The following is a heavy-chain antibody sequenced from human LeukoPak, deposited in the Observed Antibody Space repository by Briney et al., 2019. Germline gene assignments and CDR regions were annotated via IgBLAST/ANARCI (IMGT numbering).Heavy chain of an antibody. CDR1: GYTFTSSG. CDR3: ARFSGNSYYFDY. Sequence: ASVKVSCKASGYTFTSSGVSWVRQAPGQGLEWMGWISAYNGNTNYAQKLQGRVTMTTDTSTSTAYMELRSLRPDDTAVYYCARFSGNSYYFDYWGQGTLVTVSS. V-gene: IGHV1-18*01. D-gene: IGHD4-23*01. CDR2: ISAYNGNT. J-gene: IGHJ4*02.